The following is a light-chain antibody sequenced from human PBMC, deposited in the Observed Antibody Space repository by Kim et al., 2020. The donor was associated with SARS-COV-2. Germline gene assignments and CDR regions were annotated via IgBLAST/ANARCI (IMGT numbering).Light chain of an antibody. V-gene: IGLV3-1*01. CDR2: QDS. CDR3: QAWDSSTWV. Sequence: PGQTSSITCSGDKLGDKYACWYQQNPGQSPVLVIYQDSKRPSGIPERFSGSNSGNTATLTISGTQAMDEADYYCQAWDSSTWVFGGGTQLTVL. CDR1: KLGDKY. J-gene: IGLJ3*02.